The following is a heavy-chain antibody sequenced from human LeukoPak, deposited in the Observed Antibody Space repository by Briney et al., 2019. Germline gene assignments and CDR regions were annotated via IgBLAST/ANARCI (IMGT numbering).Heavy chain of an antibody. V-gene: IGHV5-10-1*01. CDR3: ARSGAVAGTFYYGMDV. CDR2: IDPSDSYT. D-gene: IGHD6-19*01. J-gene: IGHJ6*04. Sequence: GESLKISCKGSGYSFTSYWISWVRQMPGKGLEWMGRIDPSDSYTSYSPSFQGHVTISADKSISTAYLQWSSLKASDTAMYYCARSGAVAGTFYYGMDVWGKGTTVTVSS. CDR1: GYSFTSYW.